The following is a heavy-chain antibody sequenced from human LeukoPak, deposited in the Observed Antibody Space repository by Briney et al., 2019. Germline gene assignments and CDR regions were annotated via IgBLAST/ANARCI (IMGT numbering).Heavy chain of an antibody. J-gene: IGHJ4*02. CDR2: IKQDGSEK. D-gene: IGHD3-16*01. Sequence: ETLSLTCAVYGGSFRTYFWSWIRQAPGKGLEWVANIKQDGSEKYYVDSVKGRFTISRDNAKNSLYLQMNSLRAEDTAVYYCARMGVPTDWGQGTLVTVSS. CDR3: ARMGVPTD. CDR1: GGSFRTYF. V-gene: IGHV3-7*01.